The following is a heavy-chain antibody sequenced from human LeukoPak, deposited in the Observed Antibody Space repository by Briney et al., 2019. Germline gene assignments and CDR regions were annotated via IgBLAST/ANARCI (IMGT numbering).Heavy chain of an antibody. V-gene: IGHV4-4*07. CDR3: AKAYCGGDCPTDAFDI. Sequence: SETLSLTCTVSGGSISSYYWSWIRQPAGKGLEWIGRIYTSGSTNYNPFLKSRVTMSVDTSKNQFSLKLSSVTAADTAVYYCAKAYCGGDCPTDAFDIWGQGTMVTVSS. D-gene: IGHD2-21*02. J-gene: IGHJ3*02. CDR1: GGSISSYY. CDR2: IYTSGST.